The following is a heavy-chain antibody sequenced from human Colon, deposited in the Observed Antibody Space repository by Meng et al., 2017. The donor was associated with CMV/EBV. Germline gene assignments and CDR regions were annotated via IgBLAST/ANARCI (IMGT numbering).Heavy chain of an antibody. CDR1: GYDFTSYG. V-gene: IGHV1-18*01. D-gene: IGHD6-6*01. Sequence: ASVKVSCKTSGYDFTSYGLRWLRQAPGQGLEWMGWISGYNGNTKYAHKFQGRVTMTTDTSTNTAYMELRGLRSDDTAVYYCATASSTSPRIVLMGMDVWGQGTTVTVSS. CDR3: ATASSTSPRIVLMGMDV. J-gene: IGHJ6*02. CDR2: ISGYNGNT.